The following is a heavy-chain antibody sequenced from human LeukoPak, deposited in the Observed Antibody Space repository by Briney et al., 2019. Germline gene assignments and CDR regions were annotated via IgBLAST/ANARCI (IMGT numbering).Heavy chain of an antibody. J-gene: IGHJ4*02. Sequence: PGVSLRLSCAASGFTFSSYAMSGVREASGKGLERVSGIRGRGGSTYYADPVKGRFPISSDNSKNTLYLQMNSLRAEETAVYYCAKAPPGYASSGTDYWGQGTLVTVSS. CDR2: IRGRGGST. V-gene: IGHV3-23*01. D-gene: IGHD3-22*01. CDR3: AKAPPGYASSGTDY. CDR1: GFTFSSYA.